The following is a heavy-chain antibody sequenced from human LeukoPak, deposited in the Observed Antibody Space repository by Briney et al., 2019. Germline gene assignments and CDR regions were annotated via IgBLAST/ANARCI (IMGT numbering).Heavy chain of an antibody. Sequence: SQTLSLTCTVSGGSISSGSYYWSWIRQPAGKGLEWIGRIYTSGSTNYNPSLKSRVTISVDTSKNQFSLKLSSVTAADTAVYYCASCGGDCYSYRYFDLWGRGTLVTVSS. CDR1: GGSISSGSYY. J-gene: IGHJ2*01. CDR3: ASCGGDCYSYRYFDL. V-gene: IGHV4-61*02. CDR2: IYTSGST. D-gene: IGHD2-21*02.